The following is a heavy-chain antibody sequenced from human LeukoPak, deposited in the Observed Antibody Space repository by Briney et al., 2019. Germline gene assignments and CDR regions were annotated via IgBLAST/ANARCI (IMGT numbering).Heavy chain of an antibody. CDR2: ISGSGGST. CDR1: GFTFSSYA. J-gene: IGHJ4*02. V-gene: IGHV3-23*01. CDR3: AKGGGVSMTYIWNY. D-gene: IGHD3-16*01. Sequence: GGSLRLSCVGSGFTFSSYAMSWVRQAPGKGLEWVSAISGSGGSTNYADAVKGRFTISRDNSKNTLYLQMNSLRAEDTAVDYCAKGGGVSMTYIWNYWGQGTLVTVSS.